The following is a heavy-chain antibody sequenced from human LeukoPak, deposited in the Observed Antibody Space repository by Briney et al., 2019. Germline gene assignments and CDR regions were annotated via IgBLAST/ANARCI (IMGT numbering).Heavy chain of an antibody. CDR3: AKGRYYYDSSGYDY. Sequence: PGRFLRLSCAASGFTFDDYAMHWVRQAPGQGPEWVSDISWNSGSICYADSVKGRFTISRDNAKNSLYLQMNSLRAEDMALYYCAKGRYYYDSSGYDYWGQGTLVTVSS. CDR1: GFTFDDYA. V-gene: IGHV3-9*03. D-gene: IGHD3-22*01. CDR2: ISWNSGSI. J-gene: IGHJ4*02.